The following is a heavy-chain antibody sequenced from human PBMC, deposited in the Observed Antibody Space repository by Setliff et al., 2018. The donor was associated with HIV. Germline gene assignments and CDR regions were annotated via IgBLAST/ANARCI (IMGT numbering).Heavy chain of an antibody. CDR1: GGSISSSSYY. Sequence: PSETLSLTCTVSGGSISSSSYYWGWIRQPPGKGLEWIGSIYYNGNTYYNPSLKSRVTISLDTSKNQFSLKLSSVTAADTAVYYCAGVNSIKGYSYGPDAFDIWGQGTMVTVSS. V-gene: IGHV4-39*07. CDR2: IYYNGNT. D-gene: IGHD5-18*01. J-gene: IGHJ3*02. CDR3: AGVNSIKGYSYGPDAFDI.